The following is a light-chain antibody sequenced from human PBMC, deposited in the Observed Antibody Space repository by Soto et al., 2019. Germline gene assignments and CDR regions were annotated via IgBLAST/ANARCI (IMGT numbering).Light chain of an antibody. CDR3: QQYNNWPLS. CDR1: QTVNNN. V-gene: IGKV3-15*01. Sequence: EIVMTQSPATLSVSPGERATLSCRASQTVNNNLAWYQQKVGQAPRLLIYSTFNRATGVPARFSGSGSGTDFTITISSLQSEYFAFYYCQQYNNWPLSFGGGTKVEIK. CDR2: STF. J-gene: IGKJ4*01.